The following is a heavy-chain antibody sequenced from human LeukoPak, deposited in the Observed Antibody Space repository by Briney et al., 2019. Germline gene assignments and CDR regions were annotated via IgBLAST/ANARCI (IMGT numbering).Heavy chain of an antibody. CDR2: ISGSGVT. Sequence: GGSLRLSCAASGFTFSSSAMTWVRQAPGKGLEWVSGISGSGVTDYADSVKGRFTISRDNSKNTLYLQMNSLRAEDTAVYYCAKDLNWGGRWGQGTLVTVSS. CDR1: GFTFSSSA. D-gene: IGHD7-27*01. V-gene: IGHV3-23*01. J-gene: IGHJ4*02. CDR3: AKDLNWGGR.